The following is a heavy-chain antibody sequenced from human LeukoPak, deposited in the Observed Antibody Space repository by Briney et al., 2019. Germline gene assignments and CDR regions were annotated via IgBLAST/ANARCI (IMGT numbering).Heavy chain of an antibody. CDR3: TRVPPLVATIEIYYYGMDV. J-gene: IGHJ6*02. CDR2: IRSKAYGGTT. D-gene: IGHD5-12*01. V-gene: IGHV3-49*03. CDR1: GFTFGDYA. Sequence: GGSLRLSCTASGFTFGDYAMSWFRQAPGKGLEWVGFIRSKAYGGTTEYAASVKGRFTISRDDSKSIAYLQMNSLKTEDTAMYYCTRVPPLVATIEIYYYGMDVWGQGTTVTVSS.